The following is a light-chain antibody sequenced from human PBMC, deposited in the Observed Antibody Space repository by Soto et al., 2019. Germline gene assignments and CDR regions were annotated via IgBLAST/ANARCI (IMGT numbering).Light chain of an antibody. V-gene: IGLV2-14*01. CDR1: SRDVGGYNY. CDR2: EVS. J-gene: IGLJ2*01. Sequence: QSALTQPASVSGSPGQSITISCTGTSRDVGGYNYVSWYQQHPGKAPKLMIYEVSNRPSGVSNRFSGSKSGNTASLTISGLQAEDEADYYGSSYTSSSTLVVFGGGTKLTVL. CDR3: SSYTSSSTLVV.